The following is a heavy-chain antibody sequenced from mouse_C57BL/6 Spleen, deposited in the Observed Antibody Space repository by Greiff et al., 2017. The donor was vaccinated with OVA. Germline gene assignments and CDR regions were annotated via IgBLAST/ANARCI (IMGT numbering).Heavy chain of an antibody. J-gene: IGHJ2*01. D-gene: IGHD3-2*02. V-gene: IGHV1-82*01. Sequence: VQLQQSGPELVKPGASVKISCKASGYAFSSSWMNWVKQRPGKGLEWIGRIYPGDGDTNYNGKFKGKATLTADKSSSTAYIQLSSLTSEDSAVYFCERVDSSGYVSYFDYWGQGTTLTVSS. CDR2: IYPGDGDT. CDR1: GYAFSSSW. CDR3: ERVDSSGYVSYFDY.